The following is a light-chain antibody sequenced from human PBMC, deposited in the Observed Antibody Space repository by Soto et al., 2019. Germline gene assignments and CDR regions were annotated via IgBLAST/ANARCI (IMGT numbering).Light chain of an antibody. CDR1: SSDVGGYNY. Sequence: QSALTQPASVSGSPGQSITISCTGTSSDVGGYNYVSWYQQHPGKAPKLMMYEVSNRPSGVSNRFSGSKSGNTASLAISGLQAEDEADYYCSSYTSSSTYVFATGTKVTVL. CDR3: SSYTSSSTYV. CDR2: EVS. V-gene: IGLV2-14*01. J-gene: IGLJ1*01.